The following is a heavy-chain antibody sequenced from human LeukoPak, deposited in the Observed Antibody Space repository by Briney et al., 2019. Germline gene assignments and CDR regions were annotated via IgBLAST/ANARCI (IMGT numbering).Heavy chain of an antibody. CDR1: GGSIITDSYS. J-gene: IGHJ4*02. Sequence: PSETLSLTCSVSGGSIITDSYSWSWIRQPPGKGLEWIGYIYYSGSTNYNPSLKSRVTISVDTSKNQFSLKLSSVTAADTAVYYCASRGYSYGPVNYWGQGTLVTVSS. D-gene: IGHD5-18*01. CDR3: ASRGYSYGPVNY. CDR2: IYYSGST. V-gene: IGHV4-61*01.